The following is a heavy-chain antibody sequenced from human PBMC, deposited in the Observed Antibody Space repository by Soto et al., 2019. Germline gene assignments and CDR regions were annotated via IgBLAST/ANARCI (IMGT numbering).Heavy chain of an antibody. CDR3: AGFGVGDRDDT. V-gene: IGHV4-30-4*01. CDR1: GSYITSGDYH. Sequence: SETLSLTCSVSGSYITSGDYHWTWIRQAPGKGLEWIGYISHSETTYYSPALKNRIIISSDIPMTQFSLRLNSVTAADTAVYFCAGFGVGDRDDTWGQGTLVTVSS. J-gene: IGHJ4*02. D-gene: IGHD2-8*01. CDR2: ISHSETT.